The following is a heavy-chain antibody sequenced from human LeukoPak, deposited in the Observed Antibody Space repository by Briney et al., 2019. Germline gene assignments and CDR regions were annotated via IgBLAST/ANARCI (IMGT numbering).Heavy chain of an antibody. D-gene: IGHD4-17*01. Sequence: ASVKVSCKASGYTFTGCYMHWVRQAPGQGLEWMGWINPNSGGTNYAQKFQGRVTMTRDTSISTAYMELSRLRSDDTAVYYCARGPSTVTTPLDAFDIWGQGTMVTVSS. V-gene: IGHV1-2*02. CDR3: ARGPSTVTTPLDAFDI. CDR1: GYTFTGCY. CDR2: INPNSGGT. J-gene: IGHJ3*02.